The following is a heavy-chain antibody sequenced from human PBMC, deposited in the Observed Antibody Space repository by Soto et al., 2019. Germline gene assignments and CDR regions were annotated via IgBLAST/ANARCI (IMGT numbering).Heavy chain of an antibody. D-gene: IGHD6-13*01. CDR3: ARERPDGSRLDP. CDR1: GGSISSYY. CDR2: IYYSGST. Sequence: PSETLSLTCTVSGGSISSYYWSWIRQPPGKGLEWIGYIYYSGSTYYNPSPKSRVTISVDTSKNQFSLKLSSVTAADTAVYYCARERPDGSRLDPWGQGTLVT. J-gene: IGHJ5*02. V-gene: IGHV4-59*12.